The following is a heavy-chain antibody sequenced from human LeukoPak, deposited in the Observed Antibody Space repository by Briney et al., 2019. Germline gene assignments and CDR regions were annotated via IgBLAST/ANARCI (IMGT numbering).Heavy chain of an antibody. V-gene: IGHV3-49*03. Sequence: GGSLRLSCTASGFTFGDYAMSWFRQAPGKGLEWVGFIRSKAYGGTTEYAASVKGRFTISRDNARNSLYLQMNSLRAEDTAVYYCARDRDWNSGFDYWGQGTLVTVSS. D-gene: IGHD1-7*01. CDR2: IRSKAYGGTT. J-gene: IGHJ4*02. CDR3: ARDRDWNSGFDY. CDR1: GFTFGDYA.